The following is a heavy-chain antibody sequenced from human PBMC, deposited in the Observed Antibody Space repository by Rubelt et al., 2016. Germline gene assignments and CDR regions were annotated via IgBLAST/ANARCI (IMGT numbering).Heavy chain of an antibody. Sequence: QVQLVQSGAEVKKPGASVKVSCKASGYTFTSYGINWVRQATGQGLEWMGWKNPNSGTTCFAQKFQGRVTMTRNTSIRTAYMVLSSLRSEDTAVYYCARMTTKQGGWGQGTLVTVSS. CDR1: GYTFTSYG. CDR3: ARMTTKQGG. D-gene: IGHD4-17*01. J-gene: IGHJ4*02. CDR2: KNPNSGTT. V-gene: IGHV1-8*02.